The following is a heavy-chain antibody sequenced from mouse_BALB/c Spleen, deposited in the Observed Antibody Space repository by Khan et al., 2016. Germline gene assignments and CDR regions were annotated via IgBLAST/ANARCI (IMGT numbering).Heavy chain of an antibody. J-gene: IGHJ3*01. CDR3: TRDGFTY. Sequence: QVQLQQSGAELVRPGSSVKISCKASGYAFSSFWMNWVKERPGQGLDWIGQIYPGDGETNYNGKFKGKGILTADISSSTAYLQLSSLTTEDSAVYVCTRDGFTYWGQGTLVTVSA. V-gene: IGHV1-80*01. CDR2: IYPGDGET. CDR1: GYAFSSFW. D-gene: IGHD1-2*01.